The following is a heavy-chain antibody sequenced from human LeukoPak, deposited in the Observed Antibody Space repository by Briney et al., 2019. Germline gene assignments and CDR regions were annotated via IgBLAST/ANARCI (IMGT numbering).Heavy chain of an antibody. CDR2: INPSGGST. Sequence: ASVKVSCKASGYTFTSYYMHWVRQAPGQGLEWMGIINPSGGSTSYAQKFQGRVTMTRDTSTSTIYMELSSLRSEDTAVYYCARVPQYYYDSSGYPDWGQGTLVTVSS. CDR3: ARVPQYYYDSSGYPD. V-gene: IGHV1-46*01. CDR1: GYTFTSYY. J-gene: IGHJ4*02. D-gene: IGHD3-22*01.